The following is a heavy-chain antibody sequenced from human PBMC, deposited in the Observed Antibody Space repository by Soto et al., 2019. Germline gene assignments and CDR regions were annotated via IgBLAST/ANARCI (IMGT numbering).Heavy chain of an antibody. CDR1: GYTFTSYG. Sequence: ASVKVSCKASGYTFTSYGISWVRQAPGQGLEWMGWISAYNGNTNYAQKLQGRVTVTTDTSTSTAYMELRSLRSDDTAVYYCAAGYSSSWVRDAFDIWGQGTMVTVSS. V-gene: IGHV1-18*01. CDR3: AAGYSSSWVRDAFDI. J-gene: IGHJ3*02. D-gene: IGHD6-13*01. CDR2: ISAYNGNT.